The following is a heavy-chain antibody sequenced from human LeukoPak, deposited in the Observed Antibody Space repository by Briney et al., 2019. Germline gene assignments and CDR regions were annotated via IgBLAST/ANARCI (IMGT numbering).Heavy chain of an antibody. CDR2: IIPIFGTA. Sequence: ASVKVSCKASGGTFSSYAISWVRQAPGQGLEWMGGIIPIFGTANYAQKFQGRVTITTDESTSTAYMELSSLRSEDTAVYYCARDCPRSSSSCFDIWGQGTMVTVSS. D-gene: IGHD6-6*01. CDR3: ARDCPRSSSSCFDI. J-gene: IGHJ3*02. V-gene: IGHV1-69*05. CDR1: GGTFSSYA.